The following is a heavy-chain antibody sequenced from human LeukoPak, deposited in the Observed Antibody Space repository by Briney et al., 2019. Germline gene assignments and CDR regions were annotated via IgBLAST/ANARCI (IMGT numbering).Heavy chain of an antibody. J-gene: IGHJ5*02. Sequence: GGSLRLSRAASGFTLSSNYMSWVRQAPGKGLEWVSVIYSGGSTYYADSVKGRVTLSRDNSKNTLYLQMNSLRAADTAVYYCARRERFRGFDPWGQGTLVTVSS. CDR3: ARRERFRGFDP. V-gene: IGHV3-66*01. CDR2: IYSGGST. D-gene: IGHD1-1*01. CDR1: GFTLSSNY.